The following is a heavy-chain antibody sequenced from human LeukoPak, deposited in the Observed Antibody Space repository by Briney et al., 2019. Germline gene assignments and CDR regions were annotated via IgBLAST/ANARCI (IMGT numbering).Heavy chain of an antibody. CDR1: GFTFSSYG. CDR3: AKSYGSGSYPDSHH. CDR2: ISYDGSNK. V-gene: IGHV3-30*18. J-gene: IGHJ5*02. D-gene: IGHD3-10*01. Sequence: GGSLRLSCAASGFTFSSYGMRWVRQAPGKGLEWVAVISYDGSNKYYADSVKGRFTISRDNSKNTLYLQMNSLRAEDTAVYYCAKSYGSGSYPDSHHWGQGTLVTVSS.